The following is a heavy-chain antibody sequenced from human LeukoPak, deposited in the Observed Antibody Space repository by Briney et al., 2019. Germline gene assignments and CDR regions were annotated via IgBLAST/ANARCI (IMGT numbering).Heavy chain of an antibody. CDR3: ARVCGYCSGGSCYSEYYGMDV. J-gene: IGHJ6*02. D-gene: IGHD2-15*01. V-gene: IGHV4-61*01. CDR2: IYYSGST. Sequence: KSSETLSLTCTVSGGSVSGGSYYWSWIRQPPGKGLEWIGYIYYSGSTNYNPSLKSRVTISVDTSKNQLSLKLSSVTAADTAVYYCARVCGYCSGGSCYSEYYGMDVWGQGTTVTVSS. CDR1: GGSVSGGSYY.